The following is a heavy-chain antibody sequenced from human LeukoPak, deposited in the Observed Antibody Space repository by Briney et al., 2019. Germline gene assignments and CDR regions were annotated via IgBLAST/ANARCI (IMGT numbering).Heavy chain of an antibody. CDR2: ISGSGSYI. CDR3: ARELTGDYYYGMDV. CDR1: GFTFSSYS. D-gene: IGHD3-9*01. J-gene: IGHJ6*02. V-gene: IGHV3-21*01. Sequence: GGSLRLSCAASGFTFSSYSMNWVRQAPGKGLEWVSSISGSGSYIYNADSGKGRFTISRDNAKNSLYLQMNSLRAEDTAVYYCARELTGDYYYGMDVWGQGTTVTVSS.